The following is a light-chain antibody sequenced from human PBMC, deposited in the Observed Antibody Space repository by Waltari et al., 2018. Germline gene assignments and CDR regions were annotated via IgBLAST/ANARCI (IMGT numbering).Light chain of an antibody. J-gene: IGLJ2*01. CDR1: SSDVGGYNS. V-gene: IGLV2-14*03. Sequence: QSALPQPAPVSGSPGQSITISCTGTSSDVGGYNSVSCYQQHPGKAPKLMIYDVSNRPSGVSNRFSGSKSGNTASLTISGLQAEDEADYCCSSYTSSSTRVVFGGGTKLTVL. CDR3: SSYTSSSTRVV. CDR2: DVS.